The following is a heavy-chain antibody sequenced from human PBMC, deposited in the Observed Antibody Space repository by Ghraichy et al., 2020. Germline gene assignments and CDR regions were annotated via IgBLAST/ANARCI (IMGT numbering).Heavy chain of an antibody. CDR3: ATDGLVPGAFDI. J-gene: IGHJ3*02. D-gene: IGHD6-19*01. V-gene: IGHV1-24*01. CDR1: GYTLTELS. CDR2: FDPEDGET. Sequence: ASVKVSCKVSGYTLTELSMHWVRQAPGKGLEWMGGFDPEDGETIYAQKFQGSVTMTEDTSTDTAYMELSSLRSEDTAVYYCATDGLVPGAFDIWGQGTMVTVSS.